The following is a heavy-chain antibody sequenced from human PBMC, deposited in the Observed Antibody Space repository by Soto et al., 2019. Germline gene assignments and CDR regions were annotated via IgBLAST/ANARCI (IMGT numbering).Heavy chain of an antibody. CDR1: IGSFNGYH. CDR3: GRGIAMKVVVASDAPDKYYLDS. V-gene: IGHV4-34*01. D-gene: IGHD3-22*01. CDR2: INHSVST. J-gene: IGHJ4*02. Sequence: SETLSLTCTKNIGSFNGYHCRWIRKPPGKGLELIVEINHSVSTNYNHLLKSRATISDDTSKKQFSLKLSSATAADTAVYYCGRGIAMKVVVASDAPDKYYLDSWGQGTLVIVSS.